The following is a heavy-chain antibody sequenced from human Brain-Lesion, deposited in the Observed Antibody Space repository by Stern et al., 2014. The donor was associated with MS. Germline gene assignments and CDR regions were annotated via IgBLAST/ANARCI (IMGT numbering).Heavy chain of an antibody. V-gene: IGHV1-2*04. CDR2: INPKSGGT. CDR3: ATYYYDSTGYNDF. Sequence: VQLVESGAEVKKPGASVKVSCQASGYTFTGYYMHWVRQAPGKGLEWMGWINPKSGGTNYAQKFQGWVTMTRDTSINTAYMELSRLRSDDTAVYYCATYYYDSTGYNDFWGQGTLVTVSS. J-gene: IGHJ4*02. D-gene: IGHD3-22*01. CDR1: GYTFTGYY.